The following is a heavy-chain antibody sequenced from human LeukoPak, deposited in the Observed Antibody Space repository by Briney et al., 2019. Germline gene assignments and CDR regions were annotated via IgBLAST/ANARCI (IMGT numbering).Heavy chain of an antibody. CDR2: IYYSGST. D-gene: IGHD5-18*01. J-gene: IGHJ6*03. V-gene: IGHV4-59*01. Sequence: PSETLSLTCAVYGGSFSGYYWSWIRQPPGKGLEWIGYIYYSGSTNYNPSLKSRVTISVDTSKNQFSLKLSSVTAADTAVYYCASCERGYSYGYDYYYYMDVWGKGTTVTVSS. CDR3: ASCERGYSYGYDYYYYMDV. CDR1: GGSFSGYY.